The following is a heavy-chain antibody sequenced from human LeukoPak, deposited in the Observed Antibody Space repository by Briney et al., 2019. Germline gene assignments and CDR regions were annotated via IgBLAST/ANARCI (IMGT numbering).Heavy chain of an antibody. V-gene: IGHV4-59*01. Sequence: SETLSLTCTVSGGSISSYYWSWIRQPPGKGLEWIGYIYYSGSTNYNPSLKSRVTISVDTSKNQFSLKLSSVTAADTAVYYCARVTPGEMATTYFDYWGQGTLVTVSS. D-gene: IGHD5-24*01. J-gene: IGHJ4*02. CDR2: IYYSGST. CDR1: GGSISSYY. CDR3: ARVTPGEMATTYFDY.